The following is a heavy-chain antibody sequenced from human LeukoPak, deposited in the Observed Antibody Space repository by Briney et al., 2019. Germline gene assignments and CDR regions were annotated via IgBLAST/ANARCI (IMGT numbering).Heavy chain of an antibody. V-gene: IGHV4-59*08. D-gene: IGHD1-26*01. CDR1: VGSISSYY. Sequence: SETLSLTCTVSVGSISSYYWSWIRQPPGKGLEGIGYIYYSGGTNYNPSLKSRVTISVDTSKNQFSLKLSSVTAADTAVYYCARLGFSNSGSYLAPSDYWGQGTLVTVSS. CDR3: ARLGFSNSGSYLAPSDY. CDR2: IYYSGGT. J-gene: IGHJ4*02.